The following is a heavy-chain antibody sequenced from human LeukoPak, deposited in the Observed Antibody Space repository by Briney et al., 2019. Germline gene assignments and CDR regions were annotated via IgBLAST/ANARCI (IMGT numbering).Heavy chain of an antibody. V-gene: IGHV3-30*18. J-gene: IGHJ6*02. CDR2: ISYDGSNK. D-gene: IGHD3-22*01. CDR3: AKSQHYYDSSGLLYYYYYYGMDV. Sequence: GRSLRLSCAASGFTFSSYGMHWVRQAPGKGLERVAVISYDGSNKYYADSVKGRFTISRDNSKNTLYLQMNSLRAEDTAVYYCAKSQHYYDSSGLLYYYYYYGMDVWGQGTTVTVSS. CDR1: GFTFSSYG.